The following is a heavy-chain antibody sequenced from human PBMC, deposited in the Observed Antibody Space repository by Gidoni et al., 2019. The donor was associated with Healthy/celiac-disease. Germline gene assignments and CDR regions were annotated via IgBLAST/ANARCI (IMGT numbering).Heavy chain of an antibody. Sequence: QLQLQESGPGLVKPSQTLSLTCAVPGGSISSGGYSWSWIRQPPGKGLEWIGYIYHSGSTYYNPSLKSRVTISVDRSKNQFSLKLSSVTAADTAVYYCARADIVVVPAATLRAFDIWGQGTMVTVSS. CDR1: GGSISSGGYS. D-gene: IGHD2-2*01. CDR3: ARADIVVVPAATLRAFDI. CDR2: IYHSGST. V-gene: IGHV4-30-2*01. J-gene: IGHJ3*02.